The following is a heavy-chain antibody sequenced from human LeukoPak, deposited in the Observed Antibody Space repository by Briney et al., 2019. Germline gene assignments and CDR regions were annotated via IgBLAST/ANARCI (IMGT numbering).Heavy chain of an antibody. CDR1: GFTFDDYA. CDR2: ISWNSGSI. J-gene: IGHJ2*01. D-gene: IGHD3-10*01. Sequence: GRSLRLSCAASGFTFDDYAMHWVRHAPGKGLEWVSGISWNSGSIGYADSVKGRFTISRDNAKNSLYLQMNSLRAEDTALYYCAKAMVRGVITWYFDLWGRGTLVTVSS. V-gene: IGHV3-9*01. CDR3: AKAMVRGVITWYFDL.